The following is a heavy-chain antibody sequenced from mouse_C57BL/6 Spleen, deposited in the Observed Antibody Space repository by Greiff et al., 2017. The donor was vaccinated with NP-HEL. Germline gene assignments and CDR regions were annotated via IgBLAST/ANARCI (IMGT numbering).Heavy chain of an antibody. Sequence: VQRVESGAELVRPGASVTLSCKASGYTFTDYEMHWVKQTPVHGLEWIGAIDPETGGTAYNQKFKGKAILTADKSSSTAYMELRSLTSEDSAVYYCTRGGYSNPFDYWGQGTTLTVSS. CDR1: GYTFTDYE. CDR3: TRGGYSNPFDY. CDR2: IDPETGGT. J-gene: IGHJ2*01. V-gene: IGHV1-15*01. D-gene: IGHD2-5*01.